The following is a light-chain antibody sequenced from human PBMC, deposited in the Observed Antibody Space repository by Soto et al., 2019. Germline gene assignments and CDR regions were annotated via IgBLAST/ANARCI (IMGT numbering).Light chain of an antibody. CDR2: AGS. Sequence: VVMTQSPVTLSVSPGERVTLSCRASQSVDRALAWYQQKPGQGLRLLIYAGSTRASGVPDRFSGSGSGTEFTLTIGSLQSEDFAVYYCQQYKHWRTFGQGAKVEIK. CDR1: QSVDRA. CDR3: QQYKHWRT. V-gene: IGKV3-15*01. J-gene: IGKJ1*01.